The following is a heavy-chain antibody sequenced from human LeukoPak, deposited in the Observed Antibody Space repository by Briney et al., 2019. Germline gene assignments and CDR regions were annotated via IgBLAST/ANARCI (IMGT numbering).Heavy chain of an antibody. V-gene: IGHV1-69*06. CDR2: IIPIFDTA. J-gene: IGHJ4*02. CDR3: AIGDRGGSYGL. D-gene: IGHD1-26*01. Sequence: SVKVSCKASGGTFSSYFITWVRQAPGQGLEWMGGIIPIFDTASYAQKFQGRGTMTADNSTSTAYMELSSLRFEDTAVYYCAIGDRGGSYGLWGQGTLVTVSS. CDR1: GGTFSSYF.